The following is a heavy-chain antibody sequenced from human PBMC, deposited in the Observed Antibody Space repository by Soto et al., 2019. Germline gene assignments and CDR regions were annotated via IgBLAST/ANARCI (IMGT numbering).Heavy chain of an antibody. D-gene: IGHD5-12*01. CDR1: GYTFTSYA. Sequence: ASVKVSCKASGYTFTSYAMHWVRQAPGQRLEWMGWINAGNGNTKYSPKFQGRVTITSDTSASTAYMELSSLRSEDTAVYYCARDRREMATSAASWSFDYWGQGALVTVSS. J-gene: IGHJ4*02. CDR2: INAGNGNT. CDR3: ARDRREMATSAASWSFDY. V-gene: IGHV1-3*01.